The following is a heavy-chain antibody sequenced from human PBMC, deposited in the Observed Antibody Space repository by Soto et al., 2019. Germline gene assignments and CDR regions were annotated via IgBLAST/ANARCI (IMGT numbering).Heavy chain of an antibody. CDR2: IDPSDSYT. V-gene: IGHV5-10-1*01. CDR1: GYSFTSYW. D-gene: IGHD6-6*01. CDR3: ARTEYSSSSVLVGYGMDV. J-gene: IGHJ6*04. Sequence: PVDSLKISCKGSGYSFTSYWISWVRQMPGKGLEWMGRIDPSDSYTSYSPSFQGHVTISADKSISTAYLQWSSLKASDTAMYYCARTEYSSSSVLVGYGMDVWGKGTTVTVSS.